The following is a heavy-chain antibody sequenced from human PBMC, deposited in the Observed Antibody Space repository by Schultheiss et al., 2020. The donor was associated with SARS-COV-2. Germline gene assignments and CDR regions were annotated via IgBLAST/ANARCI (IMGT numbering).Heavy chain of an antibody. D-gene: IGHD3-10*01. CDR1: GFTFSNYR. J-gene: IGHJ6*02. Sequence: GGSLRLSCVTSGFTFSNYRMGWVRQAPGQGLEWVSDIWGSGGNTYYADSVKGRLTISRDNSKNTLYLQMNSLRAEDTAVYYCVRAGQMVRDFHAMDVWGQGTTVTVSS. V-gene: IGHV3-23*01. CDR3: VRAGQMVRDFHAMDV. CDR2: IWGSGGNT.